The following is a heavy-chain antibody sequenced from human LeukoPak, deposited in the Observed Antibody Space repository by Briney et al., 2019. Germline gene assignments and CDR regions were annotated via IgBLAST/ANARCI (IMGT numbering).Heavy chain of an antibody. J-gene: IGHJ4*02. V-gene: IGHV3-7*01. CDR1: GFTFSSFW. Sequence: GGSLRLSCEASGFTFSSFWMSCGRQAPGKGLEWVANIKQDGSEKSFVDSVKGRFTISRDNATTSLYLQMNSLRAEDTAVYYCAREELEGLDYWGQGTLVTVSS. D-gene: IGHD3-3*01. CDR2: IKQDGSEK. CDR3: AREELEGLDY.